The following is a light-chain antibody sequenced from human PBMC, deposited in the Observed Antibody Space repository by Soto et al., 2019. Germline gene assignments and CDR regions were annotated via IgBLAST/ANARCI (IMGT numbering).Light chain of an antibody. CDR3: QQYGSSPLFT. CDR1: QSVSSNY. V-gene: IGKV3-20*01. J-gene: IGKJ3*01. Sequence: EFVLTQSPGTLSLSPWERATLSCRASQSVSSNYLAWYQQKPGQAPRLLIYGASSRATGIPDRFSGSGSGTDFTLTISRLEPEDFAVYYCQQYGSSPLFTFGPGTKVDIK. CDR2: GAS.